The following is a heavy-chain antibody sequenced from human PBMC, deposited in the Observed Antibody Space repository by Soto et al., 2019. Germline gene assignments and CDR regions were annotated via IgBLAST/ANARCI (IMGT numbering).Heavy chain of an antibody. CDR2: IYYSGST. CDR1: GGPISSSGYY. CDR3: ARQFSVYGDYGRYFDF. V-gene: IGHV4-39*01. Sequence: SETLFLSCTVSGGPISSSGYYWGWIRQPPEKGLEWIGTIYYSGSTYYNPSLKSRVTISVDTSKNQFSLKLSSVTAADTAVYYCARQFSVYGDYGRYFDFWGQGTLVTVSS. J-gene: IGHJ4*02. D-gene: IGHD4-17*01.